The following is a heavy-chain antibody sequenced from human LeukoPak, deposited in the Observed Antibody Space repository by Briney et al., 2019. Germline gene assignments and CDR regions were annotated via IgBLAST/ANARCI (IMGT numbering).Heavy chain of an antibody. CDR2: IYYSGST. V-gene: IGHV4-39*07. D-gene: IGHD5-18*01. CDR1: GFTFSSYG. CDR3: ARVADGKGYPFDY. J-gene: IGHJ4*02. Sequence: GSLRLSCAASGFTFSSYGMSWIRQPPGKGLECIGTIYYSGSTYYKSPLKSRVTISVDTSKNQFSLKLSSVTAADTAVYYCARVADGKGYPFDYWGQGTLVTVSS.